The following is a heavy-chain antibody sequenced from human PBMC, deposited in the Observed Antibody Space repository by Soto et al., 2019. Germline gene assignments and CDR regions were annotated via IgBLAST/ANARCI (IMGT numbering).Heavy chain of an antibody. CDR3: ALRYCSRTTCPPLNSYFYMDV. D-gene: IGHD2-2*01. J-gene: IGHJ6*03. Sequence: EMQLLESGGSLVQPGGSLRLSCAASGLTFSNYAMTWVRQAPGKGLEWVSGISGSGGSTFYAGSVKGRFPISRDNSKNTLYLQMSSLRAEDTAVYYCALRYCSRTTCPPLNSYFYMDVWGKGTTVTVSS. CDR2: ISGSGGST. CDR1: GLTFSNYA. V-gene: IGHV3-23*01.